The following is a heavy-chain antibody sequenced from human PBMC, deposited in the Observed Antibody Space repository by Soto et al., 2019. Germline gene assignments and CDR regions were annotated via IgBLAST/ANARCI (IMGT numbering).Heavy chain of an antibody. J-gene: IGHJ4*02. Sequence: PSETLSLTCTVSGGSISRNSYYWGWIRQPPGKGLEWIGCIHYSGSTYYNPSLRSRVTSSVDTSKNQFSLKVSSVTAADTAVYSCARRLFSSTWPSYFDYWGQGTLVTVSS. D-gene: IGHD6-13*01. CDR2: IHYSGST. V-gene: IGHV4-39*01. CDR3: ARRLFSSTWPSYFDY. CDR1: GGSISRNSYY.